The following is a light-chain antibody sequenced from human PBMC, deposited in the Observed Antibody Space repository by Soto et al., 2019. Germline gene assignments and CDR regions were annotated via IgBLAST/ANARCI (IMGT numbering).Light chain of an antibody. CDR2: EGT. V-gene: IGLV2-23*01. J-gene: IGLJ2*01. CDR3: CSYAGRSVI. CDR1: SNDVGNYNL. Sequence: QSALTQSASVSGSPGQWITISCAGFSNDVGNYNLVSWYQQHPGKAPKVIIYEGTTRPSGVSNRFSGSESGNTASLTISGLQAEDEADYYCCSYAGRSVIFGGGTKLTVL.